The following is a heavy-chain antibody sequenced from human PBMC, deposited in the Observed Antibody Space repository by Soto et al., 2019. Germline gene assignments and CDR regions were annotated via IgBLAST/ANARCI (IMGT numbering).Heavy chain of an antibody. CDR2: IYYSGST. V-gene: IGHV4-30-4*01. Sequence: QVQLQESGPGLVKPSQTLSLTCTVSGASISSGDYYWSWIRQPPGKGLKWIGYIYYSGSTYYNPSLKSRVTISVDTSKNHFSLKLSSVTAADTAVYYCARERWRHPSYFDYWGQGTLVTVSS. CDR1: GASISSGDYY. CDR3: ARERWRHPSYFDY. J-gene: IGHJ4*02.